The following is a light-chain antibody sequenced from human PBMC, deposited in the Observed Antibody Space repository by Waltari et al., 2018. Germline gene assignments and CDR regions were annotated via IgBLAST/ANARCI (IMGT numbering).Light chain of an antibody. J-gene: IGLJ2*01. Sequence: QSALTQPASVSGSPGQSITISCTSDVGNYHLVSWYQRRPGTAPKLKIYGATKRPSGVSDRFSVSKSVNTAALTISGLQAEDEADYYCCTFTSSGTWVFGGGTKLTVL. CDR2: GAT. CDR1: SDVGNYHL. V-gene: IGLV2-23*01. CDR3: CTFTSSGTWV.